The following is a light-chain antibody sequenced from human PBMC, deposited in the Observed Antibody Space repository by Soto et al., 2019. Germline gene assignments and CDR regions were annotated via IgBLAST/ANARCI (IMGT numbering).Light chain of an antibody. Sequence: DIQMTQSPSSLSASVGDRVTITCRASQGISNYLAWYQQKPGKATKLLIYAASTLQSEVPSRFSGSGSGTDFTLTISRLQPEAVATYYCQNYNSAPYTFGQGTKLEIK. J-gene: IGKJ2*01. CDR3: QNYNSAPYT. CDR1: QGISNY. CDR2: AAS. V-gene: IGKV1-27*01.